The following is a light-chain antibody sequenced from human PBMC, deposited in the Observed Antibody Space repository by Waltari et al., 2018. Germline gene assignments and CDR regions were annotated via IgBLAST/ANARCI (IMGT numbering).Light chain of an antibody. Sequence: SSELTPDPAVSVALGQTVRFTCQGDSLRTSYASWYQLKPGQAPVLVIYGKDKRPSGIPYRISGYSTGTTSSLTITGAQAEDEADYYCSSLNGRANQVVFAGGTKVTVL. CDR2: GKD. CDR1: SLRTSY. CDR3: SSLNGRANQVV. J-gene: IGLJ3*02. V-gene: IGLV3-19*01.